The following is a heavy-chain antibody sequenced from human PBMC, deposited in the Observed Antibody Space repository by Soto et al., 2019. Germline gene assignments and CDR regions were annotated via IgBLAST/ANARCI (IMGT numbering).Heavy chain of an antibody. D-gene: IGHD6-13*01. J-gene: IGHJ4*02. CDR2: INHSGST. CDR1: GGSFSGYY. CDR3: ARREQLAPIYFDY. Sequence: QVQLQQWGAGLLKPSETLSLTCAVYGGSFSGYYWSWIRQPPGKGLEWIGEINHSGSTNYNPSLKSRVTISVDTSKNQFSLKLSSVTAADTAVYYCARREQLAPIYFDYWGQGTLVTVSS. V-gene: IGHV4-34*01.